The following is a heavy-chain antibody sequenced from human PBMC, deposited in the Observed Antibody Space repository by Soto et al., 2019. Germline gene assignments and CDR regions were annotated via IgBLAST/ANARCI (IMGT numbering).Heavy chain of an antibody. V-gene: IGHV1-18*01. Sequence: QVQLVQSGAEVKKPGASVKVSCKASGYTFTSYGISWVRQAPGQGLEWMGWISAYNGNTNYAQKLQGRFTMTQDTSPSTAYMELRSLRSDDTAVYYCAMAGYSSGWYPWYYYCGMDVWGQGTTVTVSS. CDR2: ISAYNGNT. J-gene: IGHJ6*02. D-gene: IGHD6-19*01. CDR1: GYTFTSYG. CDR3: AMAGYSSGWYPWYYYCGMDV.